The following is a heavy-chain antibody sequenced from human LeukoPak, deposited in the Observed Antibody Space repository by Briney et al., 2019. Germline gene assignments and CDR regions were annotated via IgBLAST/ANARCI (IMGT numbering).Heavy chain of an antibody. CDR2: IYTSGST. Sequence: SETLSLTCTVSGGSISSYYWSWIRQPAGKGLEWIGRIYTSGSTNYNPSLKSRVTMSVDTFKNQFSLKLSSVTAADTAVYYCARDGRFLDGSGYSYGYWFDPWGQGTLVTVSS. CDR1: GGSISSYY. CDR3: ARDGRFLDGSGYSYGYWFDP. V-gene: IGHV4-4*07. J-gene: IGHJ5*02. D-gene: IGHD5-18*01.